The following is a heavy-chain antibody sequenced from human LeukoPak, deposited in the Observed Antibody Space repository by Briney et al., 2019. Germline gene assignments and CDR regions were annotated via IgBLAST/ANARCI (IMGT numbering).Heavy chain of an antibody. CDR3: ARDGSAYCSASSCYSGYYYYGMDV. D-gene: IGHD2-15*01. CDR1: GFSFSDND. CDR2: ISRTASTI. J-gene: IGHJ6*02. V-gene: IGHV3-11*01. Sequence: PGGSLRLSCAASGFSFSDNDLSWVRQAPGRGLEWASYISRTASTIHYADSVKGRFTISRDNTKNSLYLQMNSLRAEDTAVYYCARDGSAYCSASSCYSGYYYYGMDVWGQGTTVTVSS.